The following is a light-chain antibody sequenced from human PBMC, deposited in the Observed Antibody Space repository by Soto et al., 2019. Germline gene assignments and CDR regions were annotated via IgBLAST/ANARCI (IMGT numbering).Light chain of an antibody. Sequence: QSVLTQPASVSGSPGQSITISCTGTSSDVGSYNLVSWYQQHPGNAPKLMIYEVSKRPSGVSNRFSGSKSGNTASLTSSGLQAEDEADYYCCSYAGSSTLYVFGAGTKVTVL. CDR2: EVS. J-gene: IGLJ1*01. V-gene: IGLV2-23*02. CDR1: SSDVGSYNL. CDR3: CSYAGSSTLYV.